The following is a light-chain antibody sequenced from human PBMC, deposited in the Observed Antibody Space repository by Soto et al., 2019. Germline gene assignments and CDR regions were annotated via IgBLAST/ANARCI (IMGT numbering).Light chain of an antibody. J-gene: IGLJ2*01. CDR2: SNN. Sequence: QSVLTQPPSASGTPGQRVTISCSGSSSNIGSNTVNWYQQLPGTDPKLLIYSNNQRPSGVHDRFSGSKSGTSASLAISGLQSEDEADYYCAAWDDSLNGVVFGGGTKVTVL. V-gene: IGLV1-44*01. CDR1: SSNIGSNT. CDR3: AAWDDSLNGVV.